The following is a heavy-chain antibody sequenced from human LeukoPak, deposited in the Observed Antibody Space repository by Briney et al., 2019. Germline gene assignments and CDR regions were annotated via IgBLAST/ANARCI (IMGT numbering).Heavy chain of an antibody. CDR3: ARENVAGTEYYYGMDV. Sequence: GGSLRLSCAASGFTFSSYSMNWVRQAPGKGLEWVSYISSSSSTIYYADSVKGRFTISRDNAKNSLYLQMNSLRAEDTAVYYCARENVAGTEYYYGMDVWGQGTTVTVSS. CDR2: ISSSSSTI. J-gene: IGHJ6*02. V-gene: IGHV3-48*01. CDR1: GFTFSSYS. D-gene: IGHD6-19*01.